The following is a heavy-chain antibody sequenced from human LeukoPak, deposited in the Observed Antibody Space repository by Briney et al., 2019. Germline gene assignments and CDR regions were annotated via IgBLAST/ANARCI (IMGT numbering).Heavy chain of an antibody. J-gene: IGHJ5*02. CDR2: INHSGST. CDR3: ARDKAGAATSWFDP. CDR1: GGSFSGYY. D-gene: IGHD6-13*01. Sequence: PETLSLTCAVYGGSFSGYYWSWIRQPPGKGLEWIGEINHSGSTNYNPSLKSRVTISVDTSKNQFSLKLSSVTAADTAVYYCARDKAGAATSWFDPWGQGTLVTVSS. V-gene: IGHV4-34*01.